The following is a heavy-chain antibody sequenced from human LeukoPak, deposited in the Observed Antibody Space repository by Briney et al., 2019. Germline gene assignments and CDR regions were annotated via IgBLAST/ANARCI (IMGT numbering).Heavy chain of an antibody. V-gene: IGHV1-69*13. J-gene: IGHJ6*04. D-gene: IGHD2-2*02. CDR2: IIPIFGTA. CDR1: GGTFSSYA. CDR3: ARRLLGYCSSTSCYMYYGMDV. Sequence: SVKVSCKASGGTFSSYAISGVRQAPGQGLEWMGGIIPIFGTANYAQKFQGRVTITADESTSTAYMELSSLRSEDTAVYYCARRLLGYCSSTSCYMYYGMDVWGKGTTVTVSS.